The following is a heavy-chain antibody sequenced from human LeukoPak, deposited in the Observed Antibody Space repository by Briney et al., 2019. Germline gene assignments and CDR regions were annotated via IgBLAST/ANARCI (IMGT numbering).Heavy chain of an antibody. CDR3: ARDQGDSPENY. D-gene: IGHD5-18*01. J-gene: IGHJ4*02. CDR2: IYSGGST. Sequence: PGGSLRLSCAASGFTVSSNYMSWVRQAPGKGLEWVSVIYSGGSTYYADSVKGRFTISRDNSKNTLYLQMNSLRAEDTAVYYCARDQGDSPENYWGQGTLVTVSS. CDR1: GFTVSSNY. V-gene: IGHV3-53*01.